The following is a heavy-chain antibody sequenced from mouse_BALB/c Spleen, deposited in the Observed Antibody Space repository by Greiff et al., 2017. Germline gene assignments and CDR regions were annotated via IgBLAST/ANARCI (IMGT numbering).Heavy chain of an antibody. D-gene: IGHD2-2*01. Sequence: EVKLMESGAELVRPGALVKLSCKASGFNIKDYYMHWVKQRPEQGLEWIGWIDPENGNTIYDPKFQGKASITADTSSNTAYLQLSSLTSEDTAVYYCARRGYGYDEGAMDYWGQGTSVTVSS. J-gene: IGHJ4*01. CDR3: ARRGYGYDEGAMDY. V-gene: IGHV14-1*02. CDR1: GFNIKDYY. CDR2: IDPENGNT.